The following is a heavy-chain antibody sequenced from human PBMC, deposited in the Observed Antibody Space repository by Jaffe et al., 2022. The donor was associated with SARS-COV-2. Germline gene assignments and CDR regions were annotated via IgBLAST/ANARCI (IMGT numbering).Heavy chain of an antibody. V-gene: IGHV3-23*04. CDR2: INNGGGST. CDR3: AILPLWFGDLLFSDPDV. D-gene: IGHD3-10*01. Sequence: EVQLVESGGGLVQPGGSLRLSCGASGFSFSRYAMSWVRQAPGKGLEWVSTINNGGGSTYFADSVKGRFTISRDNAKNALFLQMNSLRAEDTAVYYCAILPLWFGDLLFSDPDVWGNGTIVTVSS. CDR1: GFSFSRYA. J-gene: IGHJ6*04.